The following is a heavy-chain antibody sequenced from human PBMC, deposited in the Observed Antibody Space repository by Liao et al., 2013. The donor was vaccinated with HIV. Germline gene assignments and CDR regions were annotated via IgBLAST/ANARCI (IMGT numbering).Heavy chain of an antibody. Sequence: QVQLQESGPGLVKPSETLSLTCTVSGDSITSGYWGWIRQSPGKGLEWIGYVSGSGSTNHSPSLKSRVTTSIDMSGSQFSLKLSSVTAADTAVYYCARIVATIHHYYYMDVWGKGTTVTVSS. CDR3: ARIVATIHHYYYMDV. J-gene: IGHJ6*03. CDR2: VSGSGST. V-gene: IGHV4-59*12. D-gene: IGHD5-12*01. CDR1: GDSITSGY.